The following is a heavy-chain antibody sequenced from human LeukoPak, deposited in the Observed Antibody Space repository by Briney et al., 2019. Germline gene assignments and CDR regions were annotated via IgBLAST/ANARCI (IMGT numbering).Heavy chain of an antibody. V-gene: IGHV3-53*01. CDR2: IYSGGST. CDR1: GFTVSSNY. CDR3: ARDLGGRNYFDY. Sequence: GGSLRLSCAASGFTVSSNYMSWVRQAPGKGLEWVSVIYSGGSTYYADSVKGRFTISRDNSKNTLYLQMNSLRAEDTAVYYCARDLGGRNYFDYWGQGTLVIVSS. J-gene: IGHJ4*02. D-gene: IGHD2-15*01.